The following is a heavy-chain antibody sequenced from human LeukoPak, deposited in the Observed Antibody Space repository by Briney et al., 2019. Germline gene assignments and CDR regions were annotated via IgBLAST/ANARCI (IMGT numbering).Heavy chain of an antibody. J-gene: IGHJ4*02. D-gene: IGHD1-1*01. Sequence: GASVKVSCKASGFTFTGYYMHWVRQAPGQGLEWMGWINPNSGGTNYAQKFQGRVIMTRDTSISTAYMELSRLRSDDTAVYYCARDYLFSPGYPVLYFDYWGQGTLVTVSS. CDR1: GFTFTGYY. CDR3: ARDYLFSPGYPVLYFDY. CDR2: INPNSGGT. V-gene: IGHV1-2*02.